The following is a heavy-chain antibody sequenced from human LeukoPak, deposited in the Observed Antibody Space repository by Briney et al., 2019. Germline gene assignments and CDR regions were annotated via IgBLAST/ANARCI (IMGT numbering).Heavy chain of an antibody. CDR2: ISYDESNK. CDR1: GFTFSSYG. V-gene: IGHV3-30*03. D-gene: IGHD3-22*01. Sequence: GGSLRLSCAASGFTFSSYGMHWVRQAPGKGLEWVAVISYDESNKYYADSVKGRFTISRDNSKNTLYLQMNSLRAEDTAVYYCARDLDPLDYDSSGPLDYWGQGTLVTVSS. CDR3: ARDLDPLDYDSSGPLDY. J-gene: IGHJ4*02.